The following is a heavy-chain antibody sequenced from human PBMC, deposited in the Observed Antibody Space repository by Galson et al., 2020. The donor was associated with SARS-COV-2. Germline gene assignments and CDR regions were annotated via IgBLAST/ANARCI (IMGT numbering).Heavy chain of an antibody. D-gene: IGHD1-26*01. Sequence: GASLQISCAASGFNFRNAWMRWVRQAPGQGLEWVRRIKANVHGGTTDYAAPVRGRFAISRDDSQNTMYLQLNSLKTEDTGVYYCTAIVGDGDTCDFWGQGTMLIVSS. CDR3: TAIVGDGDTCDF. J-gene: IGHJ3*01. CDR1: GFNFRNAW. V-gene: IGHV3-15*01. CDR2: IKANVHGGTT.